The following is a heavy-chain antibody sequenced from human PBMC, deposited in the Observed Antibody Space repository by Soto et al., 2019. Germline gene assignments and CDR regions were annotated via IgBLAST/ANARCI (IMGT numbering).Heavy chain of an antibody. Sequence: SETLSLTCPVSGGSISSGGYYWIWIRQHPGKGLEGIGYIYYSGSTYYNPSLNSRTTISVDTSKNQFSLKQSAVTAAETVVYFCARASWFGYYFDYWGQGTQVTVSS. CDR1: GGSISSGGYY. V-gene: IGHV4-31*03. J-gene: IGHJ4*02. CDR2: IYYSGST. CDR3: ARASWFGYYFDY. D-gene: IGHD3-10*01.